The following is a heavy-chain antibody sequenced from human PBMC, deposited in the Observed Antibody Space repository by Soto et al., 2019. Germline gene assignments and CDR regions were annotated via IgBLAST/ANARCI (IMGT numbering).Heavy chain of an antibody. V-gene: IGHV4-31*03. CDR2: IYYSGST. J-gene: IGHJ4*02. CDR1: GGSIRSGGYY. Sequence: PSATLSLTCTVSGGSIRSGGYYWSWIRQHPGKGLEWIGYIYYSGSTYYNPSLKSRVTISVDTSKNQFSLKLSSVTAADTAVYYCASFEYGSGSYVDYWGQGTLVTVSS. D-gene: IGHD3-10*01. CDR3: ASFEYGSGSYVDY.